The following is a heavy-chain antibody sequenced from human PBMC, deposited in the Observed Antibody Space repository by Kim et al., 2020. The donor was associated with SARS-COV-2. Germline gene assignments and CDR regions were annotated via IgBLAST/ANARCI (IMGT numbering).Heavy chain of an antibody. Sequence: ASVKVSCKASGYTFTSYGISWVRQAPGQGLEWMGWISAYNGNTNYAQKLQGRVTMTTDTSTSTAYMELRSLRSDDTAVYYCARGLEPKLERPEGAFDYWGQGTLVTVSS. CDR2: ISAYNGNT. V-gene: IGHV1-18*04. D-gene: IGHD1-1*01. CDR3: ARGLEPKLERPEGAFDY. J-gene: IGHJ4*02. CDR1: GYTFTSYG.